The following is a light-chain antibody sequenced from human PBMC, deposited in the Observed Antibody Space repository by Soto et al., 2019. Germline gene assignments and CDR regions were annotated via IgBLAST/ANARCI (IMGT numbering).Light chain of an antibody. J-gene: IGKJ1*01. V-gene: IGKV1-5*03. CDR1: QSIGSL. CDR2: KAS. CDR3: QHYRT. Sequence: DIQMTQSPSTLSASVGDRVSITCRASQSIGSLLSWYQQKPGKASKLLIYKASSLESGVPARVSGSGSGTEFTLTISSLQPDDFATYYFQHYRTFGQGTKVDI.